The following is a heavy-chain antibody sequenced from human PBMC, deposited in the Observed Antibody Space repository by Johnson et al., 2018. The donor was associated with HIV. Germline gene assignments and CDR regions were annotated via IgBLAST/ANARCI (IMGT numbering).Heavy chain of an antibody. J-gene: IGHJ3*02. CDR2: IKQDGSEK. D-gene: IGHD2-21*01. CDR3: AKDRAWRVGLASAFDS. V-gene: IGHV3-7*01. CDR1: GFTFSSYW. Sequence: VQLVESGGGLVQPGGSLRLSCAASGFTFSSYWMSWVRQAPGKGLEWVANIKQDGSEKYYADSVKGRFTISRDNSKNTLYLQMNSLRAEDTAVYYCAKDRAWRVGLASAFDSGGQGTMVTVST.